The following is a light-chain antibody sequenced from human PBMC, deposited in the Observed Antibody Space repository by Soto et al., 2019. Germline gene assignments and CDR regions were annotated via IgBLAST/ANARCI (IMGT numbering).Light chain of an antibody. CDR2: GAS. V-gene: IGKV3-15*01. Sequence: EIVLTQSQASLSVSPSERGSLXWRPSQSVSSNLAWYQQKPGQAPRLLIYGASTRATGIPARFSGSGSGTEFTLTISSLQSEDFAVYYCQQYNNWPRWTFGQGTKVDIK. J-gene: IGKJ1*01. CDR1: QSVSSN. CDR3: QQYNNWPRWT.